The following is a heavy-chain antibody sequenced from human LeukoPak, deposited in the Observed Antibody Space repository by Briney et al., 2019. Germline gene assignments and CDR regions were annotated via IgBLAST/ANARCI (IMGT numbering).Heavy chain of an antibody. V-gene: IGHV3-30*02. D-gene: IGHD4-23*01. CDR2: IGYEGVHK. CDR1: GFTFNNFG. CDR3: AKDLHGGYSSDY. J-gene: IGHJ4*02. Sequence: TGGSLRLSCAASGFTFNNFGMHWVRQAPRKWLEWVSFIGYEGVHKYYADSVKGRFTISKDNSKATLYLQMNSLRPEDTAVYYCAKDLHGGYSSDYWGQGTLVTVFS.